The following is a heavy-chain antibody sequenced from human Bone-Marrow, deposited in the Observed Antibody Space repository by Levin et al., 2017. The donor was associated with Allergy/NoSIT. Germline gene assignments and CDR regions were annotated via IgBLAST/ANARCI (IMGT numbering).Heavy chain of an antibody. J-gene: IGHJ4*02. CDR3: ARQGDSYDILTGPFDY. CDR2: IYYSGST. D-gene: IGHD3-9*01. CDR1: GGSISSSSYY. V-gene: IGHV4-39*01. Sequence: SQTLSLTCTVSGGSISSSSYYWGWIRQPPGKGLEWIGSIYYSGSTYYNPSLKSRVTISVDTSKNQFSLKLSSVTAADTAVYYCARQGDSYDILTGPFDYWGQGTLVTVSS.